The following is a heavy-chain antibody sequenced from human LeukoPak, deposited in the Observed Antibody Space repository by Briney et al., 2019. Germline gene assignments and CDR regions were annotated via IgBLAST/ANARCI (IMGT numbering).Heavy chain of an antibody. Sequence: SVKVSCKASGYTFTSYDINWVRQATGQGLEWMGGIIPIFGTANYAQKFQGRVTITADESTSTAYMELSSLRSEDTAVYYCARGGGFLEWLLYLDYWGQGTLVTVSS. CDR3: ARGGGFLEWLLYLDY. D-gene: IGHD3-3*01. V-gene: IGHV1-69*13. J-gene: IGHJ4*02. CDR2: IIPIFGTA. CDR1: GYTFTSYD.